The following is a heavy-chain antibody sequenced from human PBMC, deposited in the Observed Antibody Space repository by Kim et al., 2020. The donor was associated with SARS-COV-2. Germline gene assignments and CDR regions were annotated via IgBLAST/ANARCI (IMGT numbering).Heavy chain of an antibody. CDR3: ARGDDYGGNVPPDY. Sequence: GGSLRLSCAASGFTFSSYGMHWVRQAPGKGLEWVAVIWYDDKYYADSVKGRFTISRDNSKNTLYLQMNSLRAEDTAVYYCARGDDYGGNVPPDYWGQGTLVTVSS. J-gene: IGHJ4*02. D-gene: IGHD4-17*01. V-gene: IGHV3-33*01. CDR2: IWYDDK. CDR1: GFTFSSYG.